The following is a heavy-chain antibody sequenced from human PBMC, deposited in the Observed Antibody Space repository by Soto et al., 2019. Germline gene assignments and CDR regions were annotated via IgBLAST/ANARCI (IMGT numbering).Heavy chain of an antibody. D-gene: IGHD6-13*01. V-gene: IGHV1-18*01. CDR2: ISAYNGNT. J-gene: IGHJ5*02. CDR3: ARRPVREQLVRGWFDP. CDR1: GYTFTSYG. Sequence: QVQLVQSGAEVKKPGASVKVSCKASGYTFTSYGISWVRQAPGQGLEWMGWISAYNGNTNYAQKLQGRVTMTTDTSTSTDYMELRSLRADDTAVYYCARRPVREQLVRGWFDPWGQGTLVTVSS.